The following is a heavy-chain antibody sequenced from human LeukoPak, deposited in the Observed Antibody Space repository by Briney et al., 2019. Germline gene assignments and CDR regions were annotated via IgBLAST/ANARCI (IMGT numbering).Heavy chain of an antibody. V-gene: IGHV3-13*04. CDR3: ARGGEPAVFDI. Sequence: GGSLRLSCAASGFTFSSYDMHWVRQVTGKGLEWVSAIDAAGDTYYPGSVKGRFTISRENAKNSFYLQMNSLRAGDTAVYYCARGGEPAVFDIWGQGTMVTVSS. CDR1: GFTFSSYD. J-gene: IGHJ3*02. CDR2: IDAAGDT. D-gene: IGHD1-14*01.